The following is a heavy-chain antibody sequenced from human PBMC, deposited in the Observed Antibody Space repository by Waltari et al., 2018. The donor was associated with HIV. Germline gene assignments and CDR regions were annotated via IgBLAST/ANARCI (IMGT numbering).Heavy chain of an antibody. D-gene: IGHD3-3*01. J-gene: IGHJ6*02. V-gene: IGHV4-59*01. CDR2: MYYSGQT. Sequence: QVQLQESGPGLVKPSETLSLTCSVTGDSITGYYWTWIRQPLGKRLEWIRSMYYSGQTQYNTTLKSRVTMSLDTSRRQVSLMLTSVTAADTAIFYCAREKPPYDLWSDSQIWGNYGLDVWGPGTTVIVSS. CDR1: GDSITGYY. CDR3: AREKPPYDLWSDSQIWGNYGLDV.